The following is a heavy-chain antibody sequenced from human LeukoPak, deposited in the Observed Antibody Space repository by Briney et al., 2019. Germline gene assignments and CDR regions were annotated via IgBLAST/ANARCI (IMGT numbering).Heavy chain of an antibody. J-gene: IGHJ5*02. Sequence: GGSLRLSCAASGFIFSNYWMSWVRQAPGKGLEWVANIKQDGSDKYYVDSVKGRFTISRDNGKNSLYLEMNSLRAEDTAMYYCARHLMDTAMGGFWFDPWGQGTLVTVSS. CDR2: IKQDGSDK. CDR3: ARHLMDTAMGGFWFDP. D-gene: IGHD5-18*01. V-gene: IGHV3-7*03. CDR1: GFIFSNYW.